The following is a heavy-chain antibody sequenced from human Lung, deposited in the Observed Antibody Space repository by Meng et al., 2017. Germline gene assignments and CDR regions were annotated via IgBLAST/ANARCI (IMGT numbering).Heavy chain of an antibody. Sequence: QLQRGGAGLLDPSETLSLTCVVSGGSFSDYYWSWIRQPPGKGLEWIGEINHSGSTNYNPSLESRATISVDTSQNNLSLKLSSVTAADSAVYYCARGPTTMAHDFDYWGQGTLVTVSS. CDR3: ARGPTTMAHDFDY. V-gene: IGHV4-34*01. D-gene: IGHD4-11*01. CDR2: INHSGST. CDR1: GGSFSDYY. J-gene: IGHJ4*02.